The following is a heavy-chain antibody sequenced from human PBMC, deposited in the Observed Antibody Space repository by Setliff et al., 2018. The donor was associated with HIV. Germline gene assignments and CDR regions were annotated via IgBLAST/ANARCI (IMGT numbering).Heavy chain of an antibody. Sequence: PSETLSLTCTVSGGTISSGGSYWTWIRQYPGKGLEWIGYIFHSGITYSNPTLKSRVTISVDTSKNQFSLRLRSVTAADTAVYYCARYGRTKGVYSHWHFDLWGRGTLVTVSS. D-gene: IGHD2-8*01. CDR1: GGTISSGGSY. CDR3: ARYGRTKGVYSHWHFDL. V-gene: IGHV4-31*03. J-gene: IGHJ2*01. CDR2: IFHSGIT.